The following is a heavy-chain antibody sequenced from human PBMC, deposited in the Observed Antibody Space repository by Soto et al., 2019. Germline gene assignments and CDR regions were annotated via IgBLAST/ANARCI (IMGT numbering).Heavy chain of an antibody. J-gene: IGHJ6*02. CDR3: ARAVAVAGTGPYYYYGMDV. Sequence: GASVKVSCKASGCTVSSYAISWVRQPPGQGLEWMGGIIPIFGTANYAQKFQGRVTITADESTSTAYMELSSLRSEDTAVYYCARAVAVAGTGPYYYYGMDVWGQGTTVTVSS. CDR1: GCTVSSYA. D-gene: IGHD6-19*01. CDR2: IIPIFGTA. V-gene: IGHV1-69*13.